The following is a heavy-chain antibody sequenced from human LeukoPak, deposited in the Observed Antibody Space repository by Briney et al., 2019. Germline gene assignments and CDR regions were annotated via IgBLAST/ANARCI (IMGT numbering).Heavy chain of an antibody. V-gene: IGHV3-20*04. CDR1: GFTFDDYG. Sequence: GGSLRLSCAASGFTFDDYGMSWVRQAPGKGLEWVSGINWNGGSTGYADSVKGRFTISRDNAKNSLYLQMNSLRAEDTAIYYCASPSYNFWSGYYVYWGQGTLVTVSS. D-gene: IGHD3-3*01. CDR3: ASPSYNFWSGYYVY. CDR2: INWNGGST. J-gene: IGHJ4*02.